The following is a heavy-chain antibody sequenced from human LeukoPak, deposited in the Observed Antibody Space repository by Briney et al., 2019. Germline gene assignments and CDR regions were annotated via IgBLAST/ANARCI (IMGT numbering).Heavy chain of an antibody. V-gene: IGHV3-21*01. CDR2: ISSSSSYI. D-gene: IGHD3-3*01. CDR1: GFTFSSYS. CDR3: AREYLRFLEWDAFDI. Sequence: PGGSLRLSCAASGFTFSSYSMSWVRQAPGKGLEWVSSISSSSSYIYYADSVKGRFTISRDNAKNSLYLQMNSLRAEDTAVYYCAREYLRFLEWDAFDIWGQGTMVTVSS. J-gene: IGHJ3*02.